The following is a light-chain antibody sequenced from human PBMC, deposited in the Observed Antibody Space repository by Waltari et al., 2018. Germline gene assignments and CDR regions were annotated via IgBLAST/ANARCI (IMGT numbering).Light chain of an antibody. J-gene: IGKJ3*01. Sequence: EIVLTQSPATLSLSPGERATLSCRASQSVRNYLAWYQQKPGQAPRLLISDVFKRATGIPARFTGSGSGTDFTLTISSLEPEDFAIYYCQHRTNWPLTFGPGTKVDLK. CDR3: QHRTNWPLT. CDR2: DVF. CDR1: QSVRNY. V-gene: IGKV3-11*01.